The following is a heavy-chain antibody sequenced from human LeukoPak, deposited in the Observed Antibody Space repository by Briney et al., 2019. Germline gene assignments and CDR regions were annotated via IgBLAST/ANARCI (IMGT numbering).Heavy chain of an antibody. CDR1: GFTFSGSA. D-gene: IGHD3-22*01. V-gene: IGHV3-73*01. Sequence: PGGSRRLSCAASGFTFSGSAMHWVRQASGKGLNWFGRIIRKANSYATAYAASVKGRFTISRDDSKNTAYLQMNSLKTEDTAVYYCTRYSRSLEDSSGYPIPFHPWGQGTLVTVSS. CDR2: IIRKANSYAT. CDR3: TRYSRSLEDSSGYPIPFHP. J-gene: IGHJ5*02.